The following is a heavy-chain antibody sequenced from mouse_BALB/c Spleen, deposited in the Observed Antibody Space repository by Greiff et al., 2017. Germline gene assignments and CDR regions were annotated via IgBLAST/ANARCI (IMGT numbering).Heavy chain of an antibody. CDR1: GYTFTSYW. CDR2: INPSTGYT. J-gene: IGHJ3*01. D-gene: IGHD1-1*01. CDR3: ASLYGSSPLGAY. Sequence: VQLQQSGAELAKPGASVKMSCKASGYTFTSYWMHWVKQRPGQGLEWIGYINPSTGYTEYNQKFKDKATLTADKSSSTAYMQLSSLTSEDSAVHYCASLYGSSPLGAYWGQGTLVTVSA. V-gene: IGHV1-7*01.